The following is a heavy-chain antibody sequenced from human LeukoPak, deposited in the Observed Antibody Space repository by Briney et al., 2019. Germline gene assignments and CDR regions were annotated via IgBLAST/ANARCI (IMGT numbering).Heavy chain of an antibody. CDR2: IYYSGST. Sequence: PSETLSLTCTVSSGSISRYYWTWIRQPPGKGPEWIGYIYYSGSTNYNPSLKSRVTISIDTSKNQFSLKLSSVTAADTAVYYCARPVAGSIDAFDIWGQGTMVTVSS. D-gene: IGHD6-19*01. V-gene: IGHV4-59*01. CDR3: ARPVAGSIDAFDI. CDR1: SGSISRYY. J-gene: IGHJ3*02.